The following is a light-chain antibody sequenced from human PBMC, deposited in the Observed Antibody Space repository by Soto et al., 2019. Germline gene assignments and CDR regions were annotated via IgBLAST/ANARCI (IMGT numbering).Light chain of an antibody. J-gene: IGKJ2*01. CDR2: DTS. CDR3: QQYGRTPYT. Sequence: EIVLTQSPGTLSLSPGERATLSCRASQSVSSTYLAWYQHKPGQAPRLLIYDTSSRAAGIPDRFSGSGSATDFTLTISRLEPEDFAVYYCQQYGRTPYTFGQGNKLDIK. V-gene: IGKV3-20*01. CDR1: QSVSSTY.